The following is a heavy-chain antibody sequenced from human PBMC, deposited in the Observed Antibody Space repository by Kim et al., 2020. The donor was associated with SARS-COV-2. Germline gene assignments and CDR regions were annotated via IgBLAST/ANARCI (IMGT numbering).Heavy chain of an antibody. CDR3: ARDFGVSYYYYGMDV. D-gene: IGHD3-10*01. J-gene: IGHJ6*02. V-gene: IGHV4-59*01. Sequence: PRLQSRVTISVDPSKTQFSLKLGSVTAADTAVYYCARDFGVSYYYYGMDVWGQGTTVTVSS.